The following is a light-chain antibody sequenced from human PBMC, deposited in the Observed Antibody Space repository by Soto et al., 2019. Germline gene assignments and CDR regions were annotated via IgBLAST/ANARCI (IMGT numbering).Light chain of an antibody. CDR3: YTYAGGSTYL. CDR2: EDI. J-gene: IGLJ1*01. V-gene: IGLV2-23*01. CDR1: SSDVGSYSL. Sequence: QSVLTQPASVSWSPGQSITISCTGTSSDVGSYSLLSWYQHHPGKAPKLIIYEDIKGPSGVSNRFSGSKSGNTASLRISGLQAEDEADYYCYTYAGGSTYLFGTGTKVTVL.